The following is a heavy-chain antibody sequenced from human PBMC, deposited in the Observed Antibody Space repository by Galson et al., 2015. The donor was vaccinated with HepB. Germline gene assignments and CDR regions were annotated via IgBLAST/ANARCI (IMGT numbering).Heavy chain of an antibody. J-gene: IGHJ4*02. V-gene: IGHV1-46*01. CDR3: AREKFFTYYFDY. CDR2: ISPSDGAV. Sequence: SVKVSCKATGYTFTTYNIQWVRQAPGQGLEWMGRISPSDGAVHYAQEFQGRVTTTRDTSTSTVYMDLSSLASEDTAVYYCAREKFFTYYFDYWGQGTLVTVSS. D-gene: IGHD3-3*01. CDR1: GYTFTTYN.